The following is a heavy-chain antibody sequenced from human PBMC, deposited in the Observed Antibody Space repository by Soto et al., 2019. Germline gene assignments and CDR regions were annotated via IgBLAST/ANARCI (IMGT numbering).Heavy chain of an antibody. CDR3: ARDPEGTFVHDAFDI. J-gene: IGHJ3*02. CDR2: ISAYNGNT. V-gene: IGHV1-18*01. Sequence: ASVKVSCKASGYTFTSYGISWVRQAPGQGLEWMGWISAYNGNTNYAQKLQGRVTMTTDTSTSTAYMELRSLRSDDTAVYYCARDPEGTFVHDAFDIWGQGTMVTVSS. D-gene: IGHD1-1*01. CDR1: GYTFTSYG.